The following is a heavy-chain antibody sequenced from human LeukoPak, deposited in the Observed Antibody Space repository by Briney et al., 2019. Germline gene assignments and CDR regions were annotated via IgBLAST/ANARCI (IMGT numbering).Heavy chain of an antibody. CDR3: ARLSMVRARGRPLYYYGMDV. CDR2: INHSGST. CDR1: GGSFSGYY. J-gene: IGHJ6*04. Sequence: SETLSLTCAVYGGSFSGYYWGWIRQPPGKGLEWIGEINHSGSTNYNPSLKSRVTISVDTSKNQFSLKLSSVTAAVTAVYYCARLSMVRARGRPLYYYGMDVWGKGTTVTVSS. D-gene: IGHD3-10*01. V-gene: IGHV4-34*01.